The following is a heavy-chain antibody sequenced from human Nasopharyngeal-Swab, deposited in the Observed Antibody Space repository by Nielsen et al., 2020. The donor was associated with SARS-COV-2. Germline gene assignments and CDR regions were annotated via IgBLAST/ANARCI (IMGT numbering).Heavy chain of an antibody. CDR2: ISYDGSNK. V-gene: IGHV3-30*18. D-gene: IGHD5-18*01. CDR1: GFTFSSYG. J-gene: IGHJ6*03. CDR3: AKDWGYKSDYYYYMDV. Sequence: GESLKISCEASGFTFSSYGMHWVRQAPGKGLEWVAVISYDGSNKYYADSVKGRFTISRDNSKNTLYLQMNSLRAEDTAVYYCAKDWGYKSDYYYYMDVWGKGTTVTVSS.